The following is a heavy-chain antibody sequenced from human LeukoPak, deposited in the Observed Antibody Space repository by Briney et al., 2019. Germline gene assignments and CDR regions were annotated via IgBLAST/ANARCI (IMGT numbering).Heavy chain of an antibody. Sequence: ASVKVSCKASGFTFTSSAMQWVRQARGQRLEWIGWIVVGSGNTNYAQKFQERVTITRDMSTSTAYMELSSLRSEDTAVYYCAADPYYYDSSGYYSKFDYWGQGTLVTVSS. D-gene: IGHD3-22*01. CDR1: GFTFTSSA. CDR3: AADPYYYDSSGYYSKFDY. V-gene: IGHV1-58*02. CDR2: IVVGSGNT. J-gene: IGHJ4*02.